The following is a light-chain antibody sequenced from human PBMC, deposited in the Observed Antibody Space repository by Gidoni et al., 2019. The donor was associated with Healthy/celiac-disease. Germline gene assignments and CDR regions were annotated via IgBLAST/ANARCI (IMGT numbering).Light chain of an antibody. CDR2: AAS. Sequence: DIQMTQSPSSLSASVGDRVTITCRASQSISSYLNWYQQKPGKAPKLLIYAASSLQSGVPSRFSGSGSGTDFNLTSSSRQPEDFATYYCQQSYSTPLTFGGGTKVEIK. V-gene: IGKV1-39*01. CDR1: QSISSY. J-gene: IGKJ4*01. CDR3: QQSYSTPLT.